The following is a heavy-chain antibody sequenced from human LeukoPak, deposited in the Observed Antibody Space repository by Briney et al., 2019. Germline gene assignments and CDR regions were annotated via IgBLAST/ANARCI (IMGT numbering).Heavy chain of an antibody. CDR3: ARMAMDPAMVTNFFDL. V-gene: IGHV1-46*01. CDR1: GYTFTDYY. Sequence: ASVKISCNASGYTFTDYYMYWVRQAPGQGPECMGVIHPSGGGTTYAQKFQGRVTLTKDTATSKVYIELSSLRSDDTAVYYCARMAMDPAMVTNFFDLWGQGTLLIVSA. J-gene: IGHJ4*02. D-gene: IGHD5-18*01. CDR2: IHPSGGGT.